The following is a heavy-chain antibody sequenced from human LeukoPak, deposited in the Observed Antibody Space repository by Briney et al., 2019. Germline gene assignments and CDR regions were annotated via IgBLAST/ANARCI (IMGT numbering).Heavy chain of an antibody. CDR3: AKDPVAMVRGVAGYFDY. CDR1: GFTFSNYG. CDR2: IWYDGSNK. D-gene: IGHD3-10*01. Sequence: GGSLRLSCAASGFTFSNYGMHWVRQAPGKGLEWVAVIWYDGSNKYYADSVKGRFTMSRDNSKNTLYLQMNSLRAEDTAVYYCAKDPVAMVRGVAGYFDYWGQGTLVTVSS. V-gene: IGHV3-33*06. J-gene: IGHJ4*02.